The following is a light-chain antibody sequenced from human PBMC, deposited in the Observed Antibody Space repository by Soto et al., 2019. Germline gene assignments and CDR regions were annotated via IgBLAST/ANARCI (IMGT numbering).Light chain of an antibody. CDR2: WAS. Sequence: DIVMTQSPDSLAVSLGERATINCKSSQTVFYFSKNKDYLAWYQQKPGQPPKLLIYWASTRESGVPDRFSGSGSATDFTLTISSLQAEDAAVYYCQQYYSTPWTFGQGTKVEIK. J-gene: IGKJ1*01. V-gene: IGKV4-1*01. CDR1: QTVFYFSKNKDY. CDR3: QQYYSTPWT.